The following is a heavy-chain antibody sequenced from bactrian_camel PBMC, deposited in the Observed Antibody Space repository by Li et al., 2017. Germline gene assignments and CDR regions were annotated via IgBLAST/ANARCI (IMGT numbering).Heavy chain of an antibody. CDR1: GNTYNINC. D-gene: IGHD3*01. CDR3: AAGTNAYGVGACQYDY. Sequence: HVQLVESGGSSVQAGGSLRLTCTASGNTYNINCMGWFRQGPGQQREGVANIHNDGRTYYVDSVKGRFILSQDNAKTAMFLQMNDLKPEDTAMYLCAAGTNAYGVGACQYDYWGRGTQVTVS. V-gene: IGHV3S53*01. J-gene: IGHJ4*01. CDR2: IHNDGRT.